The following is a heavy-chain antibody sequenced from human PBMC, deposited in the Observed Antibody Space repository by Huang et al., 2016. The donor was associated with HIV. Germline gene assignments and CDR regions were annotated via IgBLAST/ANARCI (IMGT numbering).Heavy chain of an antibody. CDR2: IILIFGTA. CDR3: ARDFYDTPGELLYFFDH. V-gene: IGHV1-69*13. CDR1: GGTFSNYG. D-gene: IGHD3-10*01. J-gene: IGHJ4*02. Sequence: QVQLVQSGAEVKKPGSSVKVSCKASGGTFSNYGISWVRHVPGHGLEWMGSIILIFGTAHYAQRFQGRVTITADDSTSTAYMELSSLRSEDTAVYYCARDFYDTPGELLYFFDHWGQGTLVTVSS.